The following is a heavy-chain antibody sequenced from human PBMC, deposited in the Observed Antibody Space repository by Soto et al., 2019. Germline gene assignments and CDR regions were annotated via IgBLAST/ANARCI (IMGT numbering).Heavy chain of an antibody. Sequence: GGSLRLSCAASGFTFNYYAMSWVRQAPGKGLEWVSGISGSGDSTYYADSVRGRFTISIDNSKNTLYLQMNSLRAEDTAVYYCAKDLLPGDGVYYFDYWGQGTLVTVSS. J-gene: IGHJ4*02. D-gene: IGHD7-27*01. CDR2: ISGSGDST. CDR3: AKDLLPGDGVYYFDY. V-gene: IGHV3-23*01. CDR1: GFTFNYYA.